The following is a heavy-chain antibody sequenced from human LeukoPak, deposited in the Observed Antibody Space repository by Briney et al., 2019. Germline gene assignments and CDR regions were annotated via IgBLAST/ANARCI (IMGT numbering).Heavy chain of an antibody. J-gene: IGHJ4*02. Sequence: GGSLRLSCAASGFTFSSYEMNWVRQAPGKGLEWVSYISSSGSTIYYADSVKGRFTISRDNAKNSLYLQMNSLRAEDTAVYYCAREGGCSGGSCHTDLDYWGQGTLVTVSS. D-gene: IGHD2-15*01. CDR1: GFTFSSYE. CDR3: AREGGCSGGSCHTDLDY. V-gene: IGHV3-48*03. CDR2: ISSSGSTI.